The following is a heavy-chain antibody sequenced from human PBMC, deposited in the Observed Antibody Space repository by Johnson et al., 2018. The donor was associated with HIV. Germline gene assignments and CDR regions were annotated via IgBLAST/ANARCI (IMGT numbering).Heavy chain of an antibody. CDR1: GFTFSRYW. CDR3: ARDSRGGNIPSDAFDI. V-gene: IGHV3-30-3*01. D-gene: IGHD2-15*01. J-gene: IGHJ3*02. CDR2: IPNDGNKK. Sequence: QVQLVESGGGLIQPGGSLRLSCAASGFTFSRYWMSWVRQAPGKGLEWVAAIPNDGNKKYYADSVKGRFTISRDNSKNTLFLQMNSLREEDTAVFFCARDSRGGNIPSDAFDIWGQGTMVTVSS.